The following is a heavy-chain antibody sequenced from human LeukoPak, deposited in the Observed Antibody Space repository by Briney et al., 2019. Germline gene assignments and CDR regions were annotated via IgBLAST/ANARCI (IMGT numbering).Heavy chain of an antibody. CDR2: IDHDGNT. V-gene: IGHV4-34*01. CDR1: GGSFSGYY. J-gene: IGHJ6*03. Sequence: PSETLSLTCAVYGGSFSGYYWSWIRQPPGKGLEWIGEIDHDGNTNYNPSLKSRVTISVDTSKNQFSLKLSSVTAADTAVYYCARQRRVGYYGSGSYWGIGSPYYYYYMDVWGKGTTVTISS. CDR3: ARQRRVGYYGSGSYWGIGSPYYYYYMDV. D-gene: IGHD3-10*01.